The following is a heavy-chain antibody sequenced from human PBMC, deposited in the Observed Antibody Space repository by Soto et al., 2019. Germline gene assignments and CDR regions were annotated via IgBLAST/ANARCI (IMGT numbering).Heavy chain of an antibody. V-gene: IGHV4-34*01. CDR1: GGSFSGYY. CDR3: ARESHDILTVPPWVWYFGL. D-gene: IGHD3-9*01. J-gene: IGHJ2*01. Sequence: QVQLQQWGAGPLRPLETLSLTCGVSGGSFSGYYWAWIRQSPGKGLEWIGEINDRGSINYNPSLKSRVSISVDTSKNHYSLNLRSVTAADTAVYYCARESHDILTVPPWVWYFGLWGRGTLVTVSS. CDR2: INDRGSI.